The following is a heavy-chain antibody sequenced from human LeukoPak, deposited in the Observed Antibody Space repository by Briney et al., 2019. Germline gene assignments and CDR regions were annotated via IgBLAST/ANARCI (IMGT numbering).Heavy chain of an antibody. CDR1: GYTFTNYY. V-gene: IGHV1-2*02. CDR2: INPASAGA. CDR3: ARQLGNYYRAFDF. Sequence: ASVTVSCKPSGYTFTNYYIHWVRQAPRQGPEWEGWINPASAGAAFAPKFQGRVSMTWDSSITTAFMDLTSLRSDDTAIYYCARQLGNYYRAFDFWGQGTLVTVSS. J-gene: IGHJ4*02. D-gene: IGHD6-6*01.